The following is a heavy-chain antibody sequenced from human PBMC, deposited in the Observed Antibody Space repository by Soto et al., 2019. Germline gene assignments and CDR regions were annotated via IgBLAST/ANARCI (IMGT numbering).Heavy chain of an antibody. J-gene: IGHJ3*02. V-gene: IGHV3-23*01. D-gene: IGHD3-3*01. CDR1: GFTFSSYA. Sequence: GGSLRLSCAASGFTFSSYAMSWVRQAPGKGLEWVSAISGSGGSTYYADSVKGRFTISRDNSKNTLYLQMNSLRAEDTAVYYCAKDAAPDYDFWSGYYKAFDIWGQGTMVTVSS. CDR2: ISGSGGST. CDR3: AKDAAPDYDFWSGYYKAFDI.